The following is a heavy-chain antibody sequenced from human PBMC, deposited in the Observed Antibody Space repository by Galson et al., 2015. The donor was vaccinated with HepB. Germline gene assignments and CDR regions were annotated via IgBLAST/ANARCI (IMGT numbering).Heavy chain of an antibody. Sequence: SLRLSCAASGFTFSSYSMNRVRQAPGKGLEWVSSISSSSSYIYYADSVKGRFTISRDNAKNSLYLQMNSLRAEDTAVYYCARIGGELGYCSSTSCIPRNDYWGQGTLVTVSS. D-gene: IGHD2-2*01. CDR1: GFTFSSYS. J-gene: IGHJ4*02. CDR2: ISSSSSYI. CDR3: ARIGGELGYCSSTSCIPRNDY. V-gene: IGHV3-21*01.